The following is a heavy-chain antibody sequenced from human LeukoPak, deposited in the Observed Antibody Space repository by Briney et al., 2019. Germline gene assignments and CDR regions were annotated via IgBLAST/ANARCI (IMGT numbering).Heavy chain of an antibody. V-gene: IGHV4-59*08. D-gene: IGHD5-24*01. CDR3: ARLVARDGYNNFDY. CDR1: GGSISSYY. J-gene: IGHJ4*02. Sequence: SETLSLTCTVSGGSISSYYWSWIRQPPGKGLEWIGYIYYSGSTNYNPSLKSRVTISVDTSKNQFSLKLSSVTAADTAVYYCARLVARDGYNNFDYWGQGTLVTVSS. CDR2: IYYSGST.